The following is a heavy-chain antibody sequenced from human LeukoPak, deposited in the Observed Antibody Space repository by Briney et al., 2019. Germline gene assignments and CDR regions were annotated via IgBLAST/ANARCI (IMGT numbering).Heavy chain of an antibody. J-gene: IGHJ6*02. V-gene: IGHV3-11*06. CDR1: GFTFSDYY. CDR3: ARRLYSSSSTDGMDV. D-gene: IGHD6-6*01. CDR2: ISSSSSYT. Sequence: GGSLRLSCAASGFTFSDYYMSWIRQAPGKGLEWVSYISSSSSYTNYADSVKGRFTISRDNAKNSLYLQMNSLRAEDTAVYYCARRLYSSSSTDGMDVWGQGTTVTVSS.